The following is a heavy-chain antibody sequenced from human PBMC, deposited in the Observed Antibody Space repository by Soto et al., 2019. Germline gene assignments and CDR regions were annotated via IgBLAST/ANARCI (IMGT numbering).Heavy chain of an antibody. Sequence: QVQLVQSGAEVKKPGSSVKVSCKASGGTFSSYTISWVRQAPGQGLEWMGRIIPILGIANYAQKFQDRVTITADKSTSTAYMELSSLRSEDTAVYYCARDDGGYSSSWSDYWGQGTLVTVSS. V-gene: IGHV1-69*08. CDR3: ARDDGGYSSSWSDY. CDR1: GGTFSSYT. D-gene: IGHD6-13*01. J-gene: IGHJ4*02. CDR2: IIPILGIA.